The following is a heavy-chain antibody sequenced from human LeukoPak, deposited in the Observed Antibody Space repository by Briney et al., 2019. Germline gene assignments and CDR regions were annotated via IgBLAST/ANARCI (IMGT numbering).Heavy chain of an antibody. J-gene: IGHJ4*02. CDR2: INPNSGGT. CDR1: GYTFTGYY. CDR3: ARARPDMVVVPAAFNY. V-gene: IGHV1-2*02. Sequence: ASVKVSCKASGYTFTGYYMHWVRQAPGQGLEWMGWINPNSGGTNYAQKFQGRVTMTRDTSISTAYMELSRLRSDDTAVYYCARARPDMVVVPAAFNYWGQGTLVTVSS. D-gene: IGHD2-2*01.